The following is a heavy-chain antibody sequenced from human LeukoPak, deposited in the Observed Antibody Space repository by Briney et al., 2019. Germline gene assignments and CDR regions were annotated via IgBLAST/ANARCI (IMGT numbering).Heavy chain of an antibody. CDR3: ARDPLWWGNAFDI. CDR1: GGSISSSNW. D-gene: IGHD2-21*01. Sequence: PSETLSLTCAVSGGSISSSNWWSWVRQPPGKGLEWIGEIYHSGSTNYNPSLKSRVTISVDKSKNQFSLKLSSVTAADTAVYYCARDPLWWGNAFDIWGQGTMVTVSS. J-gene: IGHJ3*02. CDR2: IYHSGST. V-gene: IGHV4-4*02.